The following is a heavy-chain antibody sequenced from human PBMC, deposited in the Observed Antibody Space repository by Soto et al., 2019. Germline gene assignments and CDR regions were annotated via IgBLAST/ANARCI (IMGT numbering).Heavy chain of an antibody. V-gene: IGHV5-51*01. D-gene: IGHD2-8*01. CDR3: ARLTANAHCTDSVSWEPFFDY. CDR2: IYPGDSDT. Sequence: GESLKISCKGSGYSFTSYWIGWVRQMPGKGLEWMGIIYPGDSDTRYSPSFQGQVTISADKSISTAYLQWSSLKASDTAMYYCARLTANAHCTDSVSWEPFFDYRGQGPLVSVSS. J-gene: IGHJ4*02. CDR1: GYSFTSYW.